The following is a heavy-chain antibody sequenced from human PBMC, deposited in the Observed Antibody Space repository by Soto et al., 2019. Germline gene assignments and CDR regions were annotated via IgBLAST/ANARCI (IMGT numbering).Heavy chain of an antibody. CDR2: MNSDGSTT. Sequence: PGASLILSCADSGFTFSSYWMHWVRQAPGKGLVWVSRMNSDGSTTNDADSVKGRFNISRDSARNTLYLQMNSLRAQPTGVYCCVRDGYPAWVYGVDVWGQGTTVSVSS. V-gene: IGHV3-74*01. CDR3: VRDGYPAWVYGVDV. J-gene: IGHJ6*02. CDR1: GFTFSSYW. D-gene: IGHD5-18*01.